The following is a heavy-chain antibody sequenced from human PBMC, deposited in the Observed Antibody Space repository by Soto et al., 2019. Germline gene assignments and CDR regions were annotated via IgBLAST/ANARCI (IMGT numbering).Heavy chain of an antibody. D-gene: IGHD2-2*02. Sequence: EVQLVESGGGLVQPGGSLRLSCAASTFTFSNHWMSWVRQAPGKGLEWVANINQGGSAKYYLDSVKGRFTISRDNAKNSLDLQMNSLRAEDTAVYYCESIYCSTTSCYIDYWGQGTLVTVSS. V-gene: IGHV3-7*01. CDR3: ESIYCSTTSCYIDY. J-gene: IGHJ4*02. CDR2: INQGGSAK. CDR1: TFTFSNHW.